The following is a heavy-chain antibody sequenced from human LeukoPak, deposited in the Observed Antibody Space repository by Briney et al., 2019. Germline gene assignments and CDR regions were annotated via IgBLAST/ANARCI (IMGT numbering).Heavy chain of an antibody. CDR3: ARYSASYDYVWGTYRPTFDY. D-gene: IGHD3-16*02. J-gene: IGHJ4*02. CDR1: GYSFTNYW. V-gene: IGHV5-10-1*01. CDR2: IDPSDSHT. Sequence: GESLKISYKESGYSFTNYWISWVRQMPGKGLEWMGRIDPSDSHTRYSPSFQGHVTMSADKSISTAYLQWSSLKASDTAIYYCARYSASYDYVWGTYRPTFDYWGQGTLVTVSS.